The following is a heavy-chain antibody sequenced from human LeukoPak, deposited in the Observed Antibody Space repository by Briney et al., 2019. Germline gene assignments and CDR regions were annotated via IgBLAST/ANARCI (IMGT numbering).Heavy chain of an antibody. CDR1: GGSISSYY. J-gene: IGHJ4*02. CDR3: ARAGPRRDGYNVDY. D-gene: IGHD5-24*01. CDR2: IYYSGST. V-gene: IGHV4-59*01. Sequence: SETLSLTCTVSGGSISSYYWSWIRQPPGKGLEWIGYIYYSGSTNYNPSLKSRVTISVDTSKNQFSLKLSSVTAADTAVYYCARAGPRRDGYNVDYWGQGTLVTVSS.